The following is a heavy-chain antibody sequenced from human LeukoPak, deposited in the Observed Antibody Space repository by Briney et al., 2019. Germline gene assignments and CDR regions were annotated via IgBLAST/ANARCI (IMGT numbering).Heavy chain of an antibody. CDR1: GGSISSYY. V-gene: IGHV4-59*12. J-gene: IGHJ6*03. CDR3: ARGRYESTRLSAYYYYYMDV. D-gene: IGHD1-14*01. Sequence: SETLSLTCTVSGGSISSYYWSWIRQPPGKGLEWIGYVYYTGSSTYNPSLKSRVTMSVDTSKNQFSLKLSSVTAADTAVYYCARGRYESTRLSAYYYYYMDVWGKGTTVTVSS. CDR2: VYYTGSS.